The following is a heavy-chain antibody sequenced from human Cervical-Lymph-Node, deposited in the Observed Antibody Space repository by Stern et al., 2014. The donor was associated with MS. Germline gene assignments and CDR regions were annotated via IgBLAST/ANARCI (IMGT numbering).Heavy chain of an antibody. Sequence: VQLEESGPGLVKPSQTLSLTCAISGDSVSSNRATWSWIRQSPSRGLEWLGRTYHRSRWYYDYALSVKSRVTISPDTSKNQFSLWLNSVTPEDTAVYYCARDVSSSPDAFDTWGQGTMVTVSS. CDR1: GDSVSSNRAT. D-gene: IGHD6-6*01. J-gene: IGHJ3*02. CDR3: ARDVSSSPDAFDT. V-gene: IGHV6-1*01. CDR2: TYHRSRWYY.